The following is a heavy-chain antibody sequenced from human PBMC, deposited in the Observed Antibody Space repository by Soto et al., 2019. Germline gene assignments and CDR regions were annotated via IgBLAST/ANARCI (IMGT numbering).Heavy chain of an antibody. CDR3: ARDGPYCSSTSCPHWYFDL. CDR1: GFTVSSNY. D-gene: IGHD2-2*01. Sequence: GGSLRLSCAASGFTVSSNYMSWVRQAPGKGLEWVSVIYSGGSTYYADSVKGRFTISRDNSKNTLYLQMNSLRAEDTAVYYCARDGPYCSSTSCPHWYFDLWGRGTLVTVSS. V-gene: IGHV3-53*01. J-gene: IGHJ2*01. CDR2: IYSGGST.